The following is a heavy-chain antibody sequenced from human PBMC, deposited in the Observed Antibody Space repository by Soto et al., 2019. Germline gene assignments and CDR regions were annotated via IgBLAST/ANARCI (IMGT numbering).Heavy chain of an antibody. J-gene: IGHJ3*02. D-gene: IGHD3-9*01. CDR3: ARESLMYYDILTGYYPRSDAFDI. CDR1: GYTFTSYL. CDR2: MNPNSGNT. Sequence: ASVKVSCKASGYTFTSYLINWVRQATGQGLEWMGWMNPNSGNTGYAQKFQGRVTMTRNTSISTAYMELSSLRSEDTAVYYCARESLMYYDILTGYYPRSDAFDIWGQGTMVTVSS. V-gene: IGHV1-8*01.